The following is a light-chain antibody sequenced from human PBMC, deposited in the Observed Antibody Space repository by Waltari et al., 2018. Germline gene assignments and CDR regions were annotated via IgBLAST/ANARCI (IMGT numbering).Light chain of an antibody. V-gene: IGKV3-11*01. CDR1: QSIDSS. J-gene: IGKJ2*01. CDR2: DAS. CDR3: QQRSTWPPSVT. Sequence: EIVLTQSPATLSLSPRERATVSFRASQSIDSSLGWYQHKPGQPPRLLIYDASIRATGIPARFSGSGSGTDFTLTITSLEPEDFAVYYCQQRSTWPPSVTFGQGTKLEI.